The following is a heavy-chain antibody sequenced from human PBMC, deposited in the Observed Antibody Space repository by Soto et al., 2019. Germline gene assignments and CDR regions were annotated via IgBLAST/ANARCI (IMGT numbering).Heavy chain of an antibody. Sequence: PGGSLRLSCSASGFPFSSYAMHWVRQAPGKGLEWVAVISYDGSNKYYADSVKGRFTISRDNSKNTLYLQMNSLRAEDTAVYYCARDLEDGYNGSDYWGQGTLVTVSS. CDR3: ARDLEDGYNGSDY. CDR1: GFPFSSYA. CDR2: ISYDGSNK. V-gene: IGHV3-30-3*01. J-gene: IGHJ4*02. D-gene: IGHD5-12*01.